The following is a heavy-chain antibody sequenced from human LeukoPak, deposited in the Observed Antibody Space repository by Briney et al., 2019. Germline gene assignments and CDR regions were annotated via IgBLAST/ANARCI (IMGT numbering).Heavy chain of an antibody. CDR3: AKGLGTGSVLARPLHY. D-gene: IGHD3-10*01. Sequence: SGGSLRLSCAASGFPFSTYDMHWVRQAPDKGLQWVAVISSDGYRTDYPDSVRGRFTISRDNFKNTVDLQMISVTAEVTAMYFCAKGLGTGSVLARPLHYWGQGTLVTVSS. J-gene: IGHJ4*02. V-gene: IGHV3-30*18. CDR1: GFPFSTYD. CDR2: ISSDGYRT.